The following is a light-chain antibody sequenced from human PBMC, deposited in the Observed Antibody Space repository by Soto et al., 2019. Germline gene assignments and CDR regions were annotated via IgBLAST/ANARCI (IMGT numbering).Light chain of an antibody. Sequence: SYELTQPPSVSVAPGKTASITCGGNNIGGKTVHWFQQKPGQAPVVVLYYDTHRPSGIPDRFSGSNSGNTATLTITRVEAGDEADYYCHVWDSSSDHVVFGGGTKVTVL. CDR3: HVWDSSSDHVV. J-gene: IGLJ3*02. CDR2: YDT. V-gene: IGLV3-21*04. CDR1: NIGGKT.